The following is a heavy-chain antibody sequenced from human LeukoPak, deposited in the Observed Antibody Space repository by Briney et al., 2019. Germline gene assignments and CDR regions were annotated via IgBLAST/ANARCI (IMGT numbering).Heavy chain of an antibody. CDR1: GGSISSSSYY. J-gene: IGHJ4*02. V-gene: IGHV4-39*01. CDR3: ARPNNPNSSGWYVKF. CDR2: IHYSGST. Sequence: KPSETLSLTCTVSGGSISSSSYYWGWIRQPPGKGLEWIGSIHYSGSTYYNPSLKSRVTISVDTSKNQFSLNLRSVTAADTAVYYRARPNNPNSSGWYVKFWGQGTLVTVSS. D-gene: IGHD6-19*01.